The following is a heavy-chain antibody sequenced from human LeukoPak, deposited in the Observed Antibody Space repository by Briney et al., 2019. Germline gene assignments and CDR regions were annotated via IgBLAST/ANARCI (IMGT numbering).Heavy chain of an antibody. CDR3: AKFGRLASHHPGADIVVVVAAAKRLSPEFDY. D-gene: IGHD2-15*01. J-gene: IGHJ4*02. CDR1: GFTFSRYA. CDR2: ISGSGGST. Sequence: TGGSLRLSCAASGFTFSRYAMSWVRQAPGKGLEWVSAISGSGGSTYYADSVKGRFTISRDNSKNTLYLQMNSLRAEDTAVYYCAKFGRLASHHPGADIVVVVAAAKRLSPEFDYWGQGTLVTVSS. V-gene: IGHV3-23*01.